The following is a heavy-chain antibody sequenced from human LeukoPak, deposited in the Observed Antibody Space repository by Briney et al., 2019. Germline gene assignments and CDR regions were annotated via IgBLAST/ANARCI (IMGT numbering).Heavy chain of an antibody. J-gene: IGHJ4*02. Sequence: GGSLRLSCAASGFTFRTYEMNWVRQAPGKGLEWVSCIGTIISTTYYADSVKGRFTVSRDDAKGSLYLQMSSLRAEDTAVYYCARTVYDLRGQRLIPGLDYWGQGTLVTVSS. D-gene: IGHD6-25*01. CDR1: GFTFRTYE. V-gene: IGHV3-48*03. CDR2: IGTIISTT. CDR3: ARTVYDLRGQRLIPGLDY.